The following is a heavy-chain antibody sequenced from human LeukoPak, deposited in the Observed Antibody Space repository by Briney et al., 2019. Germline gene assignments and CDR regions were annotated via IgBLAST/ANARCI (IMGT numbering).Heavy chain of an antibody. D-gene: IGHD4-11*01. CDR3: ARDVDYLLDY. J-gene: IGHJ4*02. Sequence: GGSLRLSCEGSGFTFSNYWMSWVRQAPGKGLEWVANIQQHGSETYYGDSVKGRFTISRDNAKNSLYLQMNSLRAEDTAVYYCARDVDYLLDYWGQGTLVTVSS. CDR1: GFTFSNYW. CDR2: IQQHGSET. V-gene: IGHV3-7*03.